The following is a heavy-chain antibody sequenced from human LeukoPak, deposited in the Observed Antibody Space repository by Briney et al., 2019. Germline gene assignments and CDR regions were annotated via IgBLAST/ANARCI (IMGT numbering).Heavy chain of an antibody. D-gene: IGHD4-17*01. J-gene: IGHJ3*02. CDR2: IYTTGST. Sequence: SETLSLTCTVSGGSISSYYWNWIRQPAGKGLEWIGRIYTTGSTNYNPSLKSRVTMSVDTSKSQFSLKQSSVTAADTAMYYCARTLYYGDFADDAFDIWGQGTMVTVSS. CDR3: ARTLYYGDFADDAFDI. CDR1: GGSISSYY. V-gene: IGHV4-4*07.